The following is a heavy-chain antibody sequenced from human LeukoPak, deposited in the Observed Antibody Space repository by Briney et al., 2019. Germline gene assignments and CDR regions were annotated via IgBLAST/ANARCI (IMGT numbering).Heavy chain of an antibody. CDR1: GYSFTSYW. Sequence: GESLKISCKGSGYSFTSYWIGWVRQLPGKGLEWMGIIYPRDSDTRYSPSFQGQVSISVDTSIDTAYLQWSSVKASDTAMYYCARLLAAPYYINFWGQGTLVTVSS. CDR2: IYPRDSDT. D-gene: IGHD6-25*01. V-gene: IGHV5-51*01. J-gene: IGHJ4*02. CDR3: ARLLAAPYYINF.